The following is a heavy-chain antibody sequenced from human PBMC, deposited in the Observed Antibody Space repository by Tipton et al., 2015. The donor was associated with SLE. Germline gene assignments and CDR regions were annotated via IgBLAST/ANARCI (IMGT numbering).Heavy chain of an antibody. J-gene: IGHJ3*02. CDR2: INPSGGST. V-gene: IGHV1-46*01. D-gene: IGHD1-1*01. CDR1: GYTFTSYY. Sequence: QLVQSGAEVKKPGASVKVSCKASGYTFTSYYTHWVRQAPGQGLEWMGIINPSGGSTSYAQKFQGRVTMTTDTSTSTAYMELRSLRSDDTAVYYCARQLALDAFDIWGQGTMVTVSS. CDR3: ARQLALDAFDI.